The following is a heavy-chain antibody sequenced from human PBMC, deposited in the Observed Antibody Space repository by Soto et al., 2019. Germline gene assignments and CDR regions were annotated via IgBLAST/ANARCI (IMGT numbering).Heavy chain of an antibody. CDR2: IYYSGST. J-gene: IGHJ4*02. V-gene: IGHV4-59*01. CDR3: ARESSSSCFDY. CDR1: GGSISSYY. D-gene: IGHD6-6*01. Sequence: XETLSLTCTVAGGSISSYYWSWIRQPPGKGLEWIGYIYYSGSTNYNPSLKSRVTISVDTSKNQFSLKLSSVTAADTAVYYCARESSSSCFDYWGQGTLVTVSS.